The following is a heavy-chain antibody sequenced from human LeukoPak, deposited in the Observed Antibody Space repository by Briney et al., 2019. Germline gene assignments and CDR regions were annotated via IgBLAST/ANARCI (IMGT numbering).Heavy chain of an antibody. V-gene: IGHV4-34*01. CDR2: INHSGST. Sequence: PSETLSLTCAVYGGSFSGYYWSWIRQPPGKGLEWIGEINHSGSTNYNPSLKSRVTISVDTSKNQFSLKLSSVTAADTAVYYCARGVGYDFWSGWGWDYYYMDVWGKGTTVTVSS. CDR1: GGSFSGYY. CDR3: ARGVGYDFWSGWGWDYYYMDV. D-gene: IGHD3-3*01. J-gene: IGHJ6*03.